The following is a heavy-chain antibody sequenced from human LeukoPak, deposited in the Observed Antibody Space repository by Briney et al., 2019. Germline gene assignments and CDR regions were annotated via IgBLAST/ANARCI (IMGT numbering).Heavy chain of an antibody. CDR2: FNGWGGGK. CDR1: GFTFYGYG. D-gene: IGHD5-24*01. J-gene: IGHJ4*02. Sequence: GGSLRLSCAASGFTFYGYGMGWVRQAPGKGLGLVSLFNGWGGGKYYANSVKGRFNIFRDNFKNTQDLQMKSLRAEDTAGNYFAKTGTEDVYNTYFYHWGQGTLVTVSS. V-gene: IGHV3-23*01. CDR3: AKTGTEDVYNTYFYH.